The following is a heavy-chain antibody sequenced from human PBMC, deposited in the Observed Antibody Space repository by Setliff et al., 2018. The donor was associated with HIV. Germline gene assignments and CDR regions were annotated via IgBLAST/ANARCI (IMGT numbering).Heavy chain of an antibody. V-gene: IGHV3-30*02. D-gene: IGHD5-12*01. Sequence: PGGSLSLSCSASGFTFSRFGMHWIRQAPGKGLEWVAFTRFTGTFEYYSDTVKGRFTISRDNTRNTIYLQMSSLRPEDTATYYCAKDDHGGYDLLFYFDSWGQGIPVTVSS. CDR3: AKDDHGGYDLLFYFDS. CDR1: GFTFSRFG. CDR2: TRFTGTFE. J-gene: IGHJ4*02.